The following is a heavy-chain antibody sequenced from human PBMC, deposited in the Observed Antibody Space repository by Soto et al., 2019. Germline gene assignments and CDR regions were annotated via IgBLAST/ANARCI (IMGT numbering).Heavy chain of an antibody. CDR2: IYYSGST. D-gene: IGHD1-26*01. V-gene: IGHV4-30-4*01. Sequence: PSETLSLTCTVSGGSISSGDYYWSWIRQSPGKGLEWIGYIYYSGSTYYNPSLKSRVTIPVDTSKNQFSLKLSSVTAADTAVYYCASSPSGNYLFDYWGQGTLVTVSS. J-gene: IGHJ4*02. CDR1: GGSISSGDYY. CDR3: ASSPSGNYLFDY.